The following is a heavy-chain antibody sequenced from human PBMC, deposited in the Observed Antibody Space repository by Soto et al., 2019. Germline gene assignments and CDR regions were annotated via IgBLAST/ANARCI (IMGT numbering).Heavy chain of an antibody. Sequence: ASVKVSCKASGGTFSSLGFTWVRQAPGQGLEWMGGIIPISGRTTFAPKFLGRVTITADESTRTTYMELTALTSDDTAIYYCATRGTQGRWLEFADYWGPGTLVTVSS. J-gene: IGHJ4*02. CDR3: ATRGTQGRWLEFADY. D-gene: IGHD5-12*01. V-gene: IGHV1-69*13. CDR2: IIPISGRT. CDR1: GGTFSSLG.